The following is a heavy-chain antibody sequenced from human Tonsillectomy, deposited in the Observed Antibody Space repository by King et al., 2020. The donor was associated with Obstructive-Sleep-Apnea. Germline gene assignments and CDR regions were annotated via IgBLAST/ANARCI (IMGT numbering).Heavy chain of an antibody. CDR3: AQSLPGFRFWSGRDPNWYFDL. CDR2: IYGDDDK. V-gene: IGHV2-5*02. D-gene: IGHD3-3*01. J-gene: IGHJ2*01. CDR1: GFSLRTSGVG. Sequence: TLKESGPTLVKPTQTLTLTCAFSGFSLRTSGVGVGWIRQPPGKALECLALIYGDDDKRYSPSLKRRLTITKDTSKNQVVLKMTNMDPVDTATYYCAQSLPGFRFWSGRDPNWYFDLWGRGTLVTVSS.